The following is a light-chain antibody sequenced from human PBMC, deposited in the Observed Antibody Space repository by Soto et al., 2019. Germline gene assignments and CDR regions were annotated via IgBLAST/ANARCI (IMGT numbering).Light chain of an antibody. V-gene: IGLV1-44*01. CDR2: SNK. J-gene: IGLJ3*02. CDR3: AAWEDSLNGWV. Sequence: QSVLTQPPSASGTPGQRVTISCSGSSSNIGSNTVNWYQQLPGTAPKLLIYSNKQRPSGVPDRFSGSKSCTSDSLAISGRQSEDEADYYCAAWEDSLNGWVFGGGTKLTVL. CDR1: SSNIGSNT.